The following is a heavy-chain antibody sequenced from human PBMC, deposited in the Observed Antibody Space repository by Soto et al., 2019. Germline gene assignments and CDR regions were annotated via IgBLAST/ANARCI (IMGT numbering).Heavy chain of an antibody. Sequence: SETLSLTCTVPGDSISNYYWSWIRQPPGKGLEWIGYFSYRGSTNYNPSLKSRVIISVDTSKNQFSLSLTSVTAADTAVYYCAREYTYGSNFFDCWGQGALVTVSS. V-gene: IGHV4-59*12. CDR1: GDSISNYY. CDR2: FSYRGST. D-gene: IGHD5-18*01. CDR3: AREYTYGSNFFDC. J-gene: IGHJ4*02.